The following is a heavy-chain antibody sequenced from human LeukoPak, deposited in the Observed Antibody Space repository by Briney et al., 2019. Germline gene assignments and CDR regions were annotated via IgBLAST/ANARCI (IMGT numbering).Heavy chain of an antibody. CDR3: AKGEAVAGYFDY. CDR2: ISGSGNST. CDR1: EFTFSSYA. V-gene: IGHV3-23*01. D-gene: IGHD6-19*01. Sequence: GGSLRLSCAASEFTFSSYAMSWVRQAPGKGLEWVSTISGSGNSTYYADSVKGRFTLSRDNSKNTLYLQMNSLRAEDTAVYYCAKGEAVAGYFDYWGQGTLVTVSS. J-gene: IGHJ4*02.